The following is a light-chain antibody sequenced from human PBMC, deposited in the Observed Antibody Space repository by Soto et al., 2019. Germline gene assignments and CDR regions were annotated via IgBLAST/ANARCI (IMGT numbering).Light chain of an antibody. J-gene: IGKJ1*01. V-gene: IGKV1-39*01. CDR1: QGISTY. CDR3: QQYYSYPRT. Sequence: DIQVTQSPSSLCASVGDRITITCRASQGISTYLNWYQQKPGKAPKLLIYAASTLHSGVPSRFSGSGSGTDFTLTISCLQSEDFATYYCQQYYSYPRTFGQGTKVDIK. CDR2: AAS.